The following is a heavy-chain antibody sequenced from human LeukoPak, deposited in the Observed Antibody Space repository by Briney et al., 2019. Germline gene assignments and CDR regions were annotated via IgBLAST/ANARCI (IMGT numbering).Heavy chain of an antibody. CDR2: IKGDGSDT. D-gene: IGHD1-26*01. CDR3: ARDHRWSYDY. CDR1: GFTFSGHY. Sequence: PGGSLRLSCAASGFTFSGHYMHWVRQAPGKGLVWVSHIKGDGSDTRYADSVEGRFIISRDNAKNTLYLQMNSLRAEDTGGYFCARDHRWSYDYWGQGTLVTVSS. V-gene: IGHV3-74*01. J-gene: IGHJ4*02.